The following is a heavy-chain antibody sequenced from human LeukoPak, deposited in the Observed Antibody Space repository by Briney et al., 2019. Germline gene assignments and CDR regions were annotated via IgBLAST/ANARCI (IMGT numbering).Heavy chain of an antibody. D-gene: IGHD1-1*01. CDR2: IIPIFGTA. J-gene: IGHJ3*02. CDR3: ASTLSPTTDAFDI. V-gene: IGHV1-69*13. Sequence: SVKVSCKASGYTFSSYAISWVRQAPGQGLEWMGGIIPIFGTANYAQKFQGRVTITADESTSTAYMELSSLRSEDTAVYYCASTLSPTTDAFDIWGQGTMVTVSS. CDR1: GYTFSSYA.